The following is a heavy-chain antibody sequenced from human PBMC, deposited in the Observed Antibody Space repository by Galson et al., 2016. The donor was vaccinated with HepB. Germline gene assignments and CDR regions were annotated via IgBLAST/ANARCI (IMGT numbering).Heavy chain of an antibody. Sequence: SLRLSCAASGFTFSSNAMSWVRQAPGKGLEWVSGISGSGGGTYYADSVKGRFTISRDNSKNTLYLQMHSLRAEDTAVYFCAREGAEMAVAGTAFDYWGQGTLVTVSS. J-gene: IGHJ4*02. D-gene: IGHD6-19*01. CDR2: ISGSGGGT. V-gene: IGHV3-23*01. CDR1: GFTFSSNA. CDR3: AREGAEMAVAGTAFDY.